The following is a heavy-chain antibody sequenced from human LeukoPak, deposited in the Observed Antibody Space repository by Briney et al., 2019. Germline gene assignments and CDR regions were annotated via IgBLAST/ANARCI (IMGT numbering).Heavy chain of an antibody. D-gene: IGHD6-13*01. Sequence: GGSLRLSCAASGFTFNSYAMGWVRQAPGKGPDWVSAIGSSGDSAYYADSVKGRFTISRDNSKNTVFLQMNSLRAEDTAVYYCVRGLRSTWYGTIAVWGQGTLVTVSS. CDR2: IGSSGDSA. V-gene: IGHV3-23*01. J-gene: IGHJ4*02. CDR1: GFTFNSYA. CDR3: VRGLRSTWYGTIAV.